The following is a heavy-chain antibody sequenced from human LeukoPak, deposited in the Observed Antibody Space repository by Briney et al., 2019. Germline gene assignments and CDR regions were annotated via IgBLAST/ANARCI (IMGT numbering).Heavy chain of an antibody. CDR1: GFTVSSNY. CDR3: GRSGSSSWYSELLFYFDY. J-gene: IGHJ4*02. V-gene: IGHV3-53*01. Sequence: GGSLRLSCAASGFTVSSNYMSWVRQAPGKGLEWVSVIYSGGSTYYADSVKGRFTISRDNSKNTLYLQMNSLRAEDTAVYYCGRSGSSSWYSELLFYFDYWGQGTLVTVSS. CDR2: IYSGGST. D-gene: IGHD6-13*01.